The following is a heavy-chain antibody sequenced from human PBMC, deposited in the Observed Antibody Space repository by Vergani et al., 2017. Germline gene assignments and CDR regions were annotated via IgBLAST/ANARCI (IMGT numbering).Heavy chain of an antibody. CDR3: ARGDFWSGYTDY. V-gene: IGHV4-34*01. Sequence: QVQLQQWGAGLLKPSETLSLTCAVFGGSFSGYYWSWIRQPPGKGLEWIGEINHSGSTNYNPSLKSRVTISVDTSKNQFSLKLSYVTAADTAVYYCARGDFWSGYTDYWGQGTLVTVSS. CDR2: INHSGST. J-gene: IGHJ4*02. D-gene: IGHD3-3*01. CDR1: GGSFSGYY.